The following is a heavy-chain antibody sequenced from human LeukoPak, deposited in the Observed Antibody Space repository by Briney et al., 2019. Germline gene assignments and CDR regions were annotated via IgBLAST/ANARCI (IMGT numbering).Heavy chain of an antibody. CDR3: ARGYSYGTDFDY. Sequence: SETLSLTCTVSGGSISSYYWSWIRQPPGKGLEWIGYIYYSGSTYYNPSLKSRVTISVDTSKNQFSLKLSSVTAADTAVYYCARGYSYGTDFDYWGQGTLVTVSS. CDR1: GGSISSYY. J-gene: IGHJ4*02. D-gene: IGHD5-18*01. CDR2: IYYSGST. V-gene: IGHV4-59*12.